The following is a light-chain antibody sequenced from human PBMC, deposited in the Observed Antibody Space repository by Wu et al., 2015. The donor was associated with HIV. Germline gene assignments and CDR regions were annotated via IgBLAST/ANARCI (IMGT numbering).Light chain of an antibody. CDR3: QQYNDWSGWT. V-gene: IGKV3-20*01. J-gene: IGKJ1*01. Sequence: EIVLTQSPGTLSLSPGERATLSCRASQSVSSSYLAWYQQKPGQAPRLLIYGASSRATGIPDRFSGSGSGTDFTLTISSMQSEDFAVYYCQQYNDWSGWTFGQGTKVEI. CDR1: QSVSSSY. CDR2: GAS.